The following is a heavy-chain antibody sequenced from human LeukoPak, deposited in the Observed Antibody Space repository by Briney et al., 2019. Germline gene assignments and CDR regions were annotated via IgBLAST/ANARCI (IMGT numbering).Heavy chain of an antibody. CDR1: GFTFSSYG. Sequence: PGRSLRLSCAASGFTFSSYGMHWVRQAPGKGLEWVAVIWYDGSNKYYADSVKGRFTISRDNSKNTLYLQMNSLRAEDTAVYYCARGSEGATLDYWGQGTLVTVSS. CDR2: IWYDGSNK. D-gene: IGHD1-26*01. V-gene: IGHV3-33*01. CDR3: ARGSEGATLDY. J-gene: IGHJ4*02.